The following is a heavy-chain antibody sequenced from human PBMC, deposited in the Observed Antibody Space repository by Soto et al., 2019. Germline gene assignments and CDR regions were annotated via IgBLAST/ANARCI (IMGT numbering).Heavy chain of an antibody. Sequence: SVKVSCKSSGGTFSSHAINWVLQAPGQGLEWMGGIIPMFGTTNYAQKFKGRVTISADESTSTAYMELSSLRSEDAAVYYCARAAIHGSSWYFWFDPWGQGTLVTVSS. CDR1: GGTFSSHA. D-gene: IGHD6-13*01. J-gene: IGHJ5*02. CDR2: IIPMFGTT. V-gene: IGHV1-69*13. CDR3: ARAAIHGSSWYFWFDP.